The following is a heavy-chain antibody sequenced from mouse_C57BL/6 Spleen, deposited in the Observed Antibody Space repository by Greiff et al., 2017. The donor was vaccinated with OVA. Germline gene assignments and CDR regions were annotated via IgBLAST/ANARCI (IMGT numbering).Heavy chain of an antibody. CDR3: ARMGRGYFDY. Sequence: VKLQQSGPELVKPGASVKISCKASGYAFSSSWMNWVKQRPGKGLEWIGRIYPGDGDTNYNGKFKGKATLTADKSSSTAYMQLSSLTSEDSAVYFCARMGRGYFDYWGQGTTLTVSS. V-gene: IGHV1-82*01. J-gene: IGHJ2*01. D-gene: IGHD4-1*01. CDR1: GYAFSSSW. CDR2: IYPGDGDT.